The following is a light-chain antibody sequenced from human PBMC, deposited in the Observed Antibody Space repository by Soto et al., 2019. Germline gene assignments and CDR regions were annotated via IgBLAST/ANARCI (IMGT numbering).Light chain of an antibody. Sequence: DIQMTQSPATLAASVGDRVSITCRASQSIDSWLAWYQQKAGKAPNLLIYKASRLERGVPSRFSGSGSGTEFTLTISSLQPEDFGSYYCQEYRNDYGTFGQGTKVE. CDR2: KAS. CDR3: QEYRNDYGT. J-gene: IGKJ1*01. CDR1: QSIDSW. V-gene: IGKV1-5*03.